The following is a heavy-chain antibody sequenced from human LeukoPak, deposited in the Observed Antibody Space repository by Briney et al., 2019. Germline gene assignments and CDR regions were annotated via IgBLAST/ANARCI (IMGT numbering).Heavy chain of an antibody. CDR2: ISSSSSTI. V-gene: IGHV3-48*02. J-gene: IGHJ6*02. Sequence: GGSLRLSCAASGFTFSSYSMNWVRQAPGKGLEWVSYISSSSSTIYYADSVKGRFTISRDNAKNSLYLQMNSLRDEDTAVYYCARPVADTHYYYYYGMDVWGQGTTVTVSS. D-gene: IGHD5-12*01. CDR3: ARPVADTHYYYYYGMDV. CDR1: GFTFSSYS.